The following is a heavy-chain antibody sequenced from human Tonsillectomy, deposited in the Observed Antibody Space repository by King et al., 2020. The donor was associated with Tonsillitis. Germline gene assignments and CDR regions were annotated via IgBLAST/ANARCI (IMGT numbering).Heavy chain of an antibody. V-gene: IGHV3-21*01. Sequence: VQLVESGGGLVKPGGSLRLSCAASGFTFSSYSMNWVRQAPGKGLEWVSSISSSSSYIYYADSVKGRFTISRDNAKNSLYLQMNSLRAEDTAVYYCARLGGRANYDSSGYDAFDIWGQGTMVTVSS. D-gene: IGHD3-22*01. J-gene: IGHJ3*02. CDR1: GFTFSSYS. CDR3: ARLGGRANYDSSGYDAFDI. CDR2: ISSSSSYI.